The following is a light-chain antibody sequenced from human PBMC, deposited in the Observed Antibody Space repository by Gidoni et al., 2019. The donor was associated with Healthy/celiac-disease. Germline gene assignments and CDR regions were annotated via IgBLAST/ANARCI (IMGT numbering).Light chain of an antibody. J-gene: IGKJ2*01. Sequence: DIQMTQSPSSLSASVGDRVTITCRASQSISSYLNWYQQKPGKAPKLLIYAASSLQSGVPSRFSGSGSGTDFTLTISSLQPEDFATYYCQQSYSTRYTFCQXTKLEIK. CDR2: AAS. CDR3: QQSYSTRYT. V-gene: IGKV1-39*01. CDR1: QSISSY.